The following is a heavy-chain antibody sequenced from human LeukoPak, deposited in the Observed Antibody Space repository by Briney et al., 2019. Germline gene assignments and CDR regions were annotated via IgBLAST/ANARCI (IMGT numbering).Heavy chain of an antibody. CDR2: IYYSGST. V-gene: IGHV4-59*01. Sequence: SETLSLTCAVSGGSISSYYWSWIRQPPGKGLEWIGYIYYSGSTNYNPPLKSRVTISVDTSKNQFSLKLSSVTAADTAVYYCARDGRYYYGMDVWGQGTTVTVSS. CDR3: ARDGRYYYGMDV. CDR1: GGSISSYY. J-gene: IGHJ6*02.